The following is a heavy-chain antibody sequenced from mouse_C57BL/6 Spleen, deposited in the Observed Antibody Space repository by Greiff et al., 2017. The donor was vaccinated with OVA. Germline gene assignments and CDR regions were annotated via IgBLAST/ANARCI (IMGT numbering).Heavy chain of an antibody. CDR1: GYSITSGYY. J-gene: IGHJ4*01. V-gene: IGHV3-6*01. CDR3: ARGGTRYAMDY. Sequence: ESGPGIVKPSQSLSLTCSVTGYSITSGYYWNWIRQFPGNKLEWMGYISYDGSNNYNPSLKNRISITRDTSKNQFFLKLNSVTTEDTATYYCARGGTRYAMDYWGQGTSVTVSS. CDR2: ISYDGSN. D-gene: IGHD3-3*01.